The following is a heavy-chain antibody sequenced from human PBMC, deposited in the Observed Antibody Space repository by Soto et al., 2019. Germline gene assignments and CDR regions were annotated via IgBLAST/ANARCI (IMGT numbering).Heavy chain of an antibody. Sequence: QVQLQESGPGLVKPSQTLSLTCTVSGGSISSGGYYWSWIRQHPGKGLEWIGYIYYSGSTYYNPSLKSRVTISVDTAKNQFSPKLSSVTAADRAVYYCARDITPYGMDVWGQGTTVTVSS. J-gene: IGHJ6*02. CDR3: ARDITPYGMDV. CDR1: GGSISSGGYY. V-gene: IGHV4-31*03. CDR2: IYYSGST.